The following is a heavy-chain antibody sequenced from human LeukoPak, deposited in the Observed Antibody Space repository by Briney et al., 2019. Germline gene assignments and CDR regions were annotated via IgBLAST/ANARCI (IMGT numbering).Heavy chain of an antibody. J-gene: IGHJ4*02. CDR3: AKPHYPDQGGYYSGSYYFDY. D-gene: IGHD3-22*01. Sequence: GGSLRLSCAASGFAFGGYAMSWVRQATGKGLEWVASIAGSGNFAYYAESVKGRFTISRDNSQSTVFLQGSGLRAEDTALYFCAKPHYPDQGGYYSGSYYFDYWGQGALVTVSS. CDR1: GFAFGGYA. V-gene: IGHV3-23*01. CDR2: IAGSGNFA.